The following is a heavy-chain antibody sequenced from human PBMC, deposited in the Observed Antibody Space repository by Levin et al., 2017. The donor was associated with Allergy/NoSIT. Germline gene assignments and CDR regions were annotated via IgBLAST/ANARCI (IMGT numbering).Heavy chain of an antibody. Sequence: LSLTCAASGFTVSSNYMSWVRQAPGKGLEWVSVIYSGGSTYYADSVKGRFTISRDNSKNTLYLQMNSLRAEDTAVYYCAREGGYKGLVYYYYGMDVWGQGTTVTVSS. J-gene: IGHJ6*02. D-gene: IGHD3/OR15-3a*01. V-gene: IGHV3-66*01. CDR2: IYSGGST. CDR1: GFTVSSNY. CDR3: AREGGYKGLVYYYYGMDV.